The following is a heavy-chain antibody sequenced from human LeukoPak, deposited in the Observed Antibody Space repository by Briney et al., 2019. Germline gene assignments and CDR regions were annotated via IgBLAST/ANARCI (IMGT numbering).Heavy chain of an antibody. CDR3: ARGIDDSSGYYYVFPPNNWFDP. V-gene: IGHV4-59*12. D-gene: IGHD3-22*01. CDR2: IYYSGST. J-gene: IGHJ5*02. Sequence: SETLSLTCTVSGGSISNYYWSWIRRPPGKGLEWIGYIYYSGSTLYNPSLKSRVTISVDTSKNQFSLKLSSVTAEDTAVYYCARGIDDSSGYYYVFPPNNWFDPWGQGTLVTVSS. CDR1: GGSISNYY.